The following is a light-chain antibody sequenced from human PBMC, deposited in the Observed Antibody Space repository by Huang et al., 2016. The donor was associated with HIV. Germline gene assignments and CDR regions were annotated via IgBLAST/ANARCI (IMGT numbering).Light chain of an antibody. V-gene: IGKV3-11*01. CDR3: QQHSYWPIT. CDR2: DAS. Sequence: DIVLTQSPATLSLSPGERATVSCRARQSVSTFLSWYQRKPGQAPRLLSFDASNRASGVPARFSGTGSGTDFTLTISSLEPSDVAVYYCQQHSYWPITFGRGTRLEI. CDR1: QSVSTF. J-gene: IGKJ5*01.